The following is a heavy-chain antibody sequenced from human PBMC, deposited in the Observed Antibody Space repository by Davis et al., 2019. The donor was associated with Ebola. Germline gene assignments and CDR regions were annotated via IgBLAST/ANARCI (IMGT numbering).Heavy chain of an antibody. D-gene: IGHD3-10*01. CDR3: ARGSGSRIIWFRESHFDY. CDR2: IIPILGIA. V-gene: IGHV1-69*04. J-gene: IGHJ4*02. Sequence: AASVKVSCKASGGTFSSYAISWVRQAPGQGLEWMGRIIPILGIANYAQKFQGRVTMTRDTSTSTVYMELSSLRSEDTAVYYCARGSGSRIIWFRESHFDYWGQGTLVTVSS. CDR1: GGTFSSYA.